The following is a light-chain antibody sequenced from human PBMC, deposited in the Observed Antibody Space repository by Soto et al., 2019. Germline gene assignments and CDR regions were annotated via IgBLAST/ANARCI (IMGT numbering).Light chain of an antibody. J-gene: IGKJ2*01. CDR3: QQRSNWYT. V-gene: IGKV3-11*01. CDR2: DAS. CDR1: QSVRSY. Sequence: IVLTQSPATLSLSPGERATLSCRASQSVRSYLAWYQQKPGQAPRLLIYDASNRATGIPARFSGSGSGTDFTLTISSLEPEVCAVYYCQQRSNWYTFGQGTKLEIK.